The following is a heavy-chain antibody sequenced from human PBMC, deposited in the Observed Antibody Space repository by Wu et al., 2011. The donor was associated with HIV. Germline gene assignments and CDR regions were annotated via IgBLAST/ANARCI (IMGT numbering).Heavy chain of an antibody. D-gene: IGHD2-8*02. J-gene: IGHJ1*01. CDR3: AREWRYCTGGSPCPSEYLQH. CDR1: GGIFDTFA. Sequence: QVQLVQSGPEVVKPGSSVRVSCKASGGIFDTFAIHWARQAPGHGLEWLGAAITVFGPTNYAQKFQGRVTIGTDPTSTNFYMEMTGLRPEDTATYYCAREWRYCTGGSPCPSEYLQHWGQGTLV. V-gene: IGHV1-69*05. CDR2: AITVFGPT.